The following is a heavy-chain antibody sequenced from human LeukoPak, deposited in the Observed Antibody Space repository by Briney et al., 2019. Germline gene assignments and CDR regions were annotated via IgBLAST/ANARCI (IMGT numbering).Heavy chain of an antibody. J-gene: IGHJ4*02. CDR1: GFTLTSYA. CDR2: IWYDGSNK. D-gene: IGHD4-11*01. CDR3: ARELPPVMKYYFDY. V-gene: IGHV3-33*08. Sequence: PGGSLRLSCAGSGFTLTSYAMSWVRQAPGKGLEWVAVIWYDGSNKHYVDSVKGRFTISRDNSKNTLYLQMNSLRAEDTAVYYCARELPPVMKYYFDYWGQGALVTVSS.